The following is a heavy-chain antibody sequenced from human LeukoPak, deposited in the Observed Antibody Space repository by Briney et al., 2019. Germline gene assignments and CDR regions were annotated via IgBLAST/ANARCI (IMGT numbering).Heavy chain of an antibody. CDR3: AREFGWEFDS. CDR2: ISSRGGTI. V-gene: IGHV3-48*03. CDR1: GFIFSSFE. D-gene: IGHD1-26*01. J-gene: IGHJ4*02. Sequence: PGGSLRLSCAASGFIFSSFEMNWVRQAPRKGLAWLSYISSRGGTIYYADSVKGRFTISRDNAKNSLYLQMNSLRVEDTAIYYCAREFGWEFDSWGQGALVTVSS.